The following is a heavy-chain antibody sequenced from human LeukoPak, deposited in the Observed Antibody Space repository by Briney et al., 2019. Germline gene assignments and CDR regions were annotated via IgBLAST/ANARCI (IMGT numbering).Heavy chain of an antibody. J-gene: IGHJ5*02. V-gene: IGHV4-61*09. CDR1: GGSISSGSYY. D-gene: IGHD3-10*01. CDR2: INHSGST. Sequence: PSQTLSLTCTVSGGSISSGSYYWSWIRQPAGKGLEWIGEINHSGSTNYNPSLKSRVTISVDTSKNQFSLKLSSVTAADTAVYYCARHGVSDWFDPWGQGTLVTVSS. CDR3: ARHGVSDWFDP.